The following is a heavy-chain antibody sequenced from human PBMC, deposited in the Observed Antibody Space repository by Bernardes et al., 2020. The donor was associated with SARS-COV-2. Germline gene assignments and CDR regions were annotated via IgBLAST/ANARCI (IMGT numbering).Heavy chain of an antibody. Sequence: ASVKVSCKASGYSFTTYLINWVRQAPGQGLEWMGWIAAYNGKTNYAENFQDRVSMTMDTATSTAYMELRSLRSDDTAVYFCARLKVLRHLDWSLSWLEFNFLSWGQGTLVTVSS. CDR1: GYSFTTYL. J-gene: IGHJ4*02. D-gene: IGHD3-9*01. V-gene: IGHV1-18*04. CDR2: IAAYNGKT. CDR3: ARLKVLRHLDWSLSWLEFNFLS.